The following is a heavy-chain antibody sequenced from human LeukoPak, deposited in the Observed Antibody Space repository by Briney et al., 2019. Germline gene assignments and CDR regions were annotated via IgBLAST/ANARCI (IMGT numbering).Heavy chain of an antibody. J-gene: IGHJ4*02. D-gene: IGHD4/OR15-4a*01. CDR1: GFTFSSDA. V-gene: IGHV3-21*01. Sequence: GGSLRLSCAASGFTFSSDAMSWVRQAPGKGLEWVSSISSSSSYIYYAASVKGRFTISRDNAKNSLYLQMNSLRAEDTAVYYCARAGDYGLGYYFDYWGQGTLVTVSS. CDR3: ARAGDYGLGYYFDY. CDR2: ISSSSSYI.